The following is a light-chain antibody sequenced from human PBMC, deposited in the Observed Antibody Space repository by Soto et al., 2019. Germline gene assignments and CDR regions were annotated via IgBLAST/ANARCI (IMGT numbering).Light chain of an antibody. CDR1: SSDVGGYKY. Sequence: QSALTQPPFASGSPGQSVTISCTGTSSDVGGYKYVSWYQQHPGKAPKLIIYEVSNRPSGVPDRFSGSKSGNTASLTVSGLQTEDEADYYCSSYAGSNNFVIFGGGTKLTVL. J-gene: IGLJ2*01. CDR2: EVS. V-gene: IGLV2-8*01. CDR3: SSYAGSNNFVI.